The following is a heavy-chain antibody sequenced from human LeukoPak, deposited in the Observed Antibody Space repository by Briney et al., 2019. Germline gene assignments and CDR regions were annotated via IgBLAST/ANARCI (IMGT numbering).Heavy chain of an antibody. CDR1: RFTFSSYA. V-gene: IGHV3-23*01. Sequence: GGSLRLSCAASRFTFSSYAMSWIRQAPGKGLEWVSAISGSGGNTYYADSVKDRFTISRDNSKNTLYLQMNSLRAEDTAVYYCAIQTFWSGYFEYFQHWGQGTLVTVSS. D-gene: IGHD3-3*01. J-gene: IGHJ1*01. CDR2: ISGSGGNT. CDR3: AIQTFWSGYFEYFQH.